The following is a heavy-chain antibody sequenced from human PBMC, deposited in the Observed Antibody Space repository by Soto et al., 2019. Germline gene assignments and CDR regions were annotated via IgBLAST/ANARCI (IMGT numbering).Heavy chain of an antibody. CDR2: IKSKTNGETT. V-gene: IGHV3-15*01. CDR3: YTGIVYS. Sequence: EVQLVESGGGLVKPGGSLRLSCAASGFTFSNGWMTWVRQAPGKGLEWVGRIKSKTNGETTDYAAPVKGRFTISRDDSKNTVYLQMNSLKTEDTAVYYCYTGIVYSWGQGTLVTVSS. CDR1: GFTFSNGW. J-gene: IGHJ4*02. D-gene: IGHD1-26*01.